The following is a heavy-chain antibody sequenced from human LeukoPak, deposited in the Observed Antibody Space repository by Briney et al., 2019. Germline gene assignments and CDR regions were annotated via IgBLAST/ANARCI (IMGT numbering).Heavy chain of an antibody. CDR2: IYYSGST. D-gene: IGHD6-19*01. V-gene: IGHV4-39*07. J-gene: IGHJ5*02. CDR3: AKDLIAVAGPGWFDP. Sequence: SETLSLTCTVSGGSISSSSYYWGWIRQPPGKGLEWIGSIYYSGSTYYNPSLKSRVTISVDTSKNQFSLKLSSVTAADTAVYYCAKDLIAVAGPGWFDPWGQGTLVTVSS. CDR1: GGSISSSSYY.